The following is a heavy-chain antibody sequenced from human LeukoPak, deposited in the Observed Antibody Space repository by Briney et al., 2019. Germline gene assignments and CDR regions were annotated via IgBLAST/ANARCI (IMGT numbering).Heavy chain of an antibody. V-gene: IGHV1-46*01. CDR1: GYTFTSYY. D-gene: IGHD2-2*01. Sequence: ASVTVSCKASGYTFTSYYMHWVRQAPGQGLEWMGIINPSGGSTSYAQKFQGRVTMTRDMSTSTVYMELSSLRSEDTAVYYCASRDIVVVPAAAWDYDAFDIWGQGTMVTVSS. J-gene: IGHJ3*02. CDR2: INPSGGST. CDR3: ASRDIVVVPAAAWDYDAFDI.